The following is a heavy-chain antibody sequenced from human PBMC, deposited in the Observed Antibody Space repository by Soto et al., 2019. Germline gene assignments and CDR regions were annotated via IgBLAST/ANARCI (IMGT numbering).Heavy chain of an antibody. CDR1: GFTFTSSA. J-gene: IGHJ6*02. D-gene: IGHD3-9*01. Sequence: GASVKVSCKASGFTFTSSAVQWVRQARGQRLEWIGWIVVGSGNTNYAQKFQERVTITRDMSTSTAYMEMSSLRSEDTAVYYCAAVDWLLYNGMDVWGQGTTVTVSS. V-gene: IGHV1-58*01. CDR3: AAVDWLLYNGMDV. CDR2: IVVGSGNT.